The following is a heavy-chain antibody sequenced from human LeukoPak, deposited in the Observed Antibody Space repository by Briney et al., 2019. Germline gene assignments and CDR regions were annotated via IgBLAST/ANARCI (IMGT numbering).Heavy chain of an antibody. V-gene: IGHV7-4-1*02. CDR3: ARVGPIQLWRNYYYYMDV. CDR2: INTNTGNP. D-gene: IGHD5-18*01. CDR1: GYTFTSYA. Sequence: ASVKVSCKASGYTFTSYAVNWVRQAPGQGLEWMGWINTNTGNPTYAQGFTGRFVFSLDTSVSTAYLQISSLKAEDTAVYYCARVGPIQLWRNYYYYMDVWGKGTTVTVSS. J-gene: IGHJ6*03.